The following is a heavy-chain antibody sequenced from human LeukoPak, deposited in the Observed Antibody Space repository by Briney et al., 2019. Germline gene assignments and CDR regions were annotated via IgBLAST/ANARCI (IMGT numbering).Heavy chain of an antibody. CDR1: GGSIRSSSYY. V-gene: IGHV4-39*02. CDR3: ARDRPAGGVGDFDH. J-gene: IGHJ4*02. CDR2: IYYSGST. D-gene: IGHD3-16*01. Sequence: SETLSLTCTVSGGSIRSSSYYWGWIRQPPGKGLEWIGSIYYSGSTYYNASLKSRGTISVDTSKNQFSLKLNSVTAADTAVYYCARDRPAGGVGDFDHWGQGTLVTVSS.